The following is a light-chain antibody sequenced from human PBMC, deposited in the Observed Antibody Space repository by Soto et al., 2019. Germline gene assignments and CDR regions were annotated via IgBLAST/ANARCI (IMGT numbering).Light chain of an antibody. J-gene: IGKJ5*01. Sequence: EMVLTQSPVTLSLSPGERATLSWRASQSVGASYLAWYQQKPGQAPRLLINGASSRATGIPDRFSGSGSETDFTLTISSLEPEDLGVYYCLHRMNWPLTFGQGTRLEIK. CDR1: QSVGASY. CDR3: LHRMNWPLT. V-gene: IGKV3D-20*02. CDR2: GAS.